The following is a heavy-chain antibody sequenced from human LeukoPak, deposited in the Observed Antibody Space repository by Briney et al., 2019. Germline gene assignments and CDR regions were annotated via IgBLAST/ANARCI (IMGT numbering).Heavy chain of an antibody. CDR1: GGSISNYY. D-gene: IGHD3-22*01. Sequence: SETLSLTCTVSGGSISNYYWSWIRQPPGKGLEWIGYIYYSGSTNYNPSLKSRVTISVDTSKNQFSLKLSSVTAADTAVYYCARTYYYDSSGYYYVRVLAFDYWGQGTLVTVSS. CDR2: IYYSGST. CDR3: ARTYYYDSSGYYYVRVLAFDY. J-gene: IGHJ4*02. V-gene: IGHV4-59*12.